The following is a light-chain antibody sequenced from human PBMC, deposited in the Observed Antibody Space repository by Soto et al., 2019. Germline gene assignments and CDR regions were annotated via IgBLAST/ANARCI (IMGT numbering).Light chain of an antibody. CDR1: QSASSNY. J-gene: IGKJ1*01. CDR2: AAS. Sequence: EIVLTQSPGTLSLSPGERATLSCRASQSASSNYLAWCQQKPGQAPRLLIYAASSRATGIPDRFSGSGSGTDFTLTISRLEPEDFAVYYCQQYGNSPWTFGQGTKVDIK. CDR3: QQYGNSPWT. V-gene: IGKV3-20*01.